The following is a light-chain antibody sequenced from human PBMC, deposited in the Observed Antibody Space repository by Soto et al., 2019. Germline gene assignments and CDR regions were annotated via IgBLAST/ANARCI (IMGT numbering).Light chain of an antibody. CDR3: QQYHSDPIT. J-gene: IGKJ5*01. CDR1: LSVLSNNNHY. V-gene: IGKV4-1*01. Sequence: DIVMTQSPDSLPVSLGERATINCKSSLSVLSNNNHYLAWFQQKPGQPPKXLIYWASTRGSGVPDRFSGSGSGTDFTLTINNLQAEDVAVYYCQQYHSDPITFGQGTRLEIK. CDR2: WAS.